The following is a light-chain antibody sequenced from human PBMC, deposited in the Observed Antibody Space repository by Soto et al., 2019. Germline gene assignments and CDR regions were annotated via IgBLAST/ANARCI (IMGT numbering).Light chain of an antibody. CDR3: SSYTSSSIYV. V-gene: IGLV2-14*01. CDR1: SSDVGGYNY. CDR2: EVS. Sequence: QSALTQPASVSGSTGQSITISCTGTSSDVGGYNYVSWYQQHPGKAPKLMIYEVSNRPSGVSNHFSGSKSGNTASLTISGLQAEDEADYYCSSYTSSSIYVFGTGTKVTVL. J-gene: IGLJ1*01.